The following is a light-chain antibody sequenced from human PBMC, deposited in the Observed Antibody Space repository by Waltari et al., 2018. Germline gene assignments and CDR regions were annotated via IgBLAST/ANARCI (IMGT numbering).Light chain of an antibody. V-gene: IGLV1-40*01. CDR1: WSNLGAGFD. CDR3: QSYDSRLSGYV. J-gene: IGLJ1*01. CDR2: GNI. Sequence: QSVLPQPPSVSGAPGQRVPIPCTGSWSNLGAGFDVPWYQQIPGGAPKLLIYGNINRPSGVPDRFSGSKSGTSASLAITGLQAEDEADYYCQSYDSRLSGYVFGTATTVTVL.